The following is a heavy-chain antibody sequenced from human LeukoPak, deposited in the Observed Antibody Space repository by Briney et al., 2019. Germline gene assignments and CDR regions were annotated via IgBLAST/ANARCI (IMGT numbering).Heavy chain of an antibody. D-gene: IGHD5-12*01. CDR3: ARDGNSGYDLTYYYGMDV. V-gene: IGHV3-30-3*01. CDR1: GFSFSSFA. J-gene: IGHJ6*02. CDR2: TPYDGNNK. Sequence: GGSLRLSCAASGFSFSSFAMHWVRQAPGKGLEWVAVTPYDGNNKYYADSVKGRFTISRDNSKNTLYLQMNSLRPEDTALYYCARDGNSGYDLTYYYGMDVRGQGTTVTVSS.